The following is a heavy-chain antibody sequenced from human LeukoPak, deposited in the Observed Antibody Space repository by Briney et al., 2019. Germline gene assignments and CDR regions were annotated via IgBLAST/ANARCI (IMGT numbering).Heavy chain of an antibody. Sequence: SETLSLTCTVSGGSISNSNYYWGWIRQPPGKGLEWIGSIYSSGSTYYNPSLKSRVTIFVDTSKKQFYLKLSSVTASDTAVYSVPSSGWLYGWGRMNGFNPWGQGTLSPSPQ. CDR3: PSSGWLYGWGRMNGFNP. CDR1: GGSISNSNYY. V-gene: IGHV4-39*01. D-gene: IGHD3-10*01. CDR2: IYSSGST. J-gene: IGHJ5*02.